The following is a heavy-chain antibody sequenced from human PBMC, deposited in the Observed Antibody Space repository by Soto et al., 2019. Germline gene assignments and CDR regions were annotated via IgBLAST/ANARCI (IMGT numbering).Heavy chain of an antibody. Sequence: PSETLSLTCTVSGYSISSGYHWARIRQPPGKGLEWLGSVHYSGNTYYNPSLKSRLTISVDKSKNQFSLNLSSVTAADTAVYYCARQDRVVAEGRWFDPWGQGTLVTVSS. J-gene: IGHJ5*02. CDR1: GYSISSGYH. CDR2: VHYSGNT. D-gene: IGHD2-15*01. V-gene: IGHV4-38-2*02. CDR3: ARQDRVVAEGRWFDP.